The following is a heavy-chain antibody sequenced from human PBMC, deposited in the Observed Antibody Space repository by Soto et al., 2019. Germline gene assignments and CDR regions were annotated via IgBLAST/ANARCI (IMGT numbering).Heavy chain of an antibody. Sequence: SLRLSCAASGFTFDDYAMHWVRQAPGKGLEWVSGISWNSGSIGYADSVKGRFTISRDNAKSSLYLQMNSLRAEDTALYYCAKGYYYGSGSYSNWFDPWGQGTLVTVSS. D-gene: IGHD3-10*01. J-gene: IGHJ5*02. CDR2: ISWNSGSI. CDR3: AKGYYYGSGSYSNWFDP. V-gene: IGHV3-9*01. CDR1: GFTFDDYA.